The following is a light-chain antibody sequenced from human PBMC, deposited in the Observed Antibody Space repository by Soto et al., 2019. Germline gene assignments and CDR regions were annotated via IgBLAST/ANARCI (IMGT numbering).Light chain of an antibody. CDR3: QQFGGSSRT. CDR1: QGISNTY. Sequence: EIVLTQXXXTXXFXPXEGATLSCRASQGISNTYLAWYQQKPGQAPRLLIYGASFRATGIPDRFTGSGSGTDFTLTITRLEPEDFAVYYCQQFGGSSRTFGQGTKVDIK. J-gene: IGKJ1*01. V-gene: IGKV3-20*01. CDR2: GAS.